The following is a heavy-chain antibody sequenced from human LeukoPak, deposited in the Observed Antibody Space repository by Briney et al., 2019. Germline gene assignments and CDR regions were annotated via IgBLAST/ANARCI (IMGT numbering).Heavy chain of an antibody. Sequence: GGSLRLSCAASGFTFSSYAMSWVRQAPGKGLEWVAVISYDGSNKYYADSVKGRFTISRDNSKNTLYLQMNSLRAEDTAVYYCARGRGGYVVDYWGQGTLVTVSS. V-gene: IGHV3-30-3*01. CDR2: ISYDGSNK. CDR3: ARGRGGYVVDY. CDR1: GFTFSSYA. J-gene: IGHJ4*02. D-gene: IGHD5-12*01.